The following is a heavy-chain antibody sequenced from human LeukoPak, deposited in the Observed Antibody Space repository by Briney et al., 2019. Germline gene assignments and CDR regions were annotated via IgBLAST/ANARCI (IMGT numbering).Heavy chain of an antibody. V-gene: IGHV4-4*07. Sequence: PSETLSLTCTVSGGSISSYYWSWIRQPAGKGLEWIGRIYTSGSTNYNPSLKSRVTMSVDTSKNQFSLKLSSVTAADTAVYYCARGGYSYGRPYYYYYGMDVWGQGTTVTVSS. CDR1: GGSISSYY. CDR2: IYTSGST. J-gene: IGHJ6*02. D-gene: IGHD5-18*01. CDR3: ARGGYSYGRPYYYYYGMDV.